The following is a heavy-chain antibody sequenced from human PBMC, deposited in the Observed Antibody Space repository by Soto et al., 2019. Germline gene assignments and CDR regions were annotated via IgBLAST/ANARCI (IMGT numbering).Heavy chain of an antibody. V-gene: IGHV1-18*01. CDR1: WYNLTSHG. D-gene: IGHD2-15*01. Sequence: KGSCKASWYNLTSHGISWGRQAPGQWVEWMGWISAYNGNTNYAQKLQGRVTMTTDTSTSTAYMELRSLRSDDTAVYYCARAGYCSGGSCPEGAFDIWGQGTMVTVSS. CDR3: ARAGYCSGGSCPEGAFDI. CDR2: ISAYNGNT. J-gene: IGHJ3*02.